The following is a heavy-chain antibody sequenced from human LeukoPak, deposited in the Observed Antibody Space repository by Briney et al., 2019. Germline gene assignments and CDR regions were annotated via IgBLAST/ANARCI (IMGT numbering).Heavy chain of an antibody. CDR2: IWYDGSNK. Sequence: GRSLRLSCAASGFTFSSYGMHWVRQAPGKGLEWVAVIWYDGSNKYYADSVKGRFTISRDNAKNSLYLQMNSLRAEDTAVYYCARVVLATINYWGQGTLVTVSS. J-gene: IGHJ4*02. V-gene: IGHV3-33*01. CDR3: ARVVLATINY. D-gene: IGHD5-24*01. CDR1: GFTFSSYG.